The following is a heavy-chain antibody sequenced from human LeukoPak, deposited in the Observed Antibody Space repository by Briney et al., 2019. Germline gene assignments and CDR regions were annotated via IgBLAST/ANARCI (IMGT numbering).Heavy chain of an antibody. CDR3: AKDGRFGDYYYYYMDA. D-gene: IGHD3-10*01. CDR2: IRYDGSNK. V-gene: IGHV3-30*02. J-gene: IGHJ6*03. CDR1: GFTFSSYG. Sequence: PGGSLRLSCAASGFTFSSYGMHWVRQAPGKGLEWVAFIRYDGSNKYYADSVKGRFTISRDNSKNTLYLQMNSLRAEDTAVYYCAKDGRFGDYYYYYMDAWGKGTTVTVSS.